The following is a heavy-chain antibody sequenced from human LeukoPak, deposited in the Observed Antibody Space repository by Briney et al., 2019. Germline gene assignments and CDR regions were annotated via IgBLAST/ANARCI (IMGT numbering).Heavy chain of an antibody. CDR3: ARDYYDSSDPLPSDAFDI. Sequence: ASVKVSCKASGYTFTSYGISWVRQAPGQGLEWMGWISAYNGNTNYAQKLQGRVTMTTDTSTSTAYMELRSLRSDDTAVYYCARDYYDSSDPLPSDAFDIWGQGTMVTVSS. D-gene: IGHD3-22*01. J-gene: IGHJ3*02. V-gene: IGHV1-18*01. CDR1: GYTFTSYG. CDR2: ISAYNGNT.